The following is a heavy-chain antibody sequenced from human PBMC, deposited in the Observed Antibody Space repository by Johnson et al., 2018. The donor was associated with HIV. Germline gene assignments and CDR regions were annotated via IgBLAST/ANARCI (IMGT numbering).Heavy chain of an antibody. CDR2: INWNGGST. Sequence: VQLVESGGGVVRPGGSLRLSCAASGFTFDDHGMSWVRQAPGKGLEWVSGINWNGGSTGYADSVTGRFTISRDNAKNSLYLQMNSLRAEDTALYYCARAIEVVVYAIRGRSFDIWGQGTMVTVSS. V-gene: IGHV3-20*04. D-gene: IGHD2-8*02. J-gene: IGHJ3*02. CDR1: GFTFDDHG. CDR3: ARAIEVVVYAIRGRSFDI.